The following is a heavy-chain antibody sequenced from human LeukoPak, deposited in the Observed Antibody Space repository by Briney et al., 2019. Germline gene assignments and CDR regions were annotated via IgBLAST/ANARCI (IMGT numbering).Heavy chain of an antibody. J-gene: IGHJ4*02. CDR1: GFTFSDYY. CDR2: ISGSGGST. CDR3: AKAPRVVVPAAIGRADY. D-gene: IGHD2-2*01. V-gene: IGHV3-23*01. Sequence: GGSLRLSCAASGFTFSDYYMSWVRQAPGKGLEWVSAISGSGGSTYYADSVKGRFTISRDNSKNTLYLQMNSLRAEDTAVYYCAKAPRVVVPAAIGRADYWGQGTLVTVSS.